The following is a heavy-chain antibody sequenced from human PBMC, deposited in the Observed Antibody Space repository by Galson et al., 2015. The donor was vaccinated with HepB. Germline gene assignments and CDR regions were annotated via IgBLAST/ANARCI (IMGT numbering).Heavy chain of an antibody. CDR1: GFTFSSYG. J-gene: IGHJ1*01. V-gene: IGHV3-33*01. D-gene: IGHD2-15*01. CDR3: AREYCSGGSCYQAEYFQH. Sequence: SLRLSCAASGFTFSSYGMHWVRQAPGKGLEWVAVIWYDGSNKYYADSVKGRFTISRDNSKNTLYLQMNSLRAEDTAVYYCAREYCSGGSCYQAEYFQHWGQGTLVTVSS. CDR2: IWYDGSNK.